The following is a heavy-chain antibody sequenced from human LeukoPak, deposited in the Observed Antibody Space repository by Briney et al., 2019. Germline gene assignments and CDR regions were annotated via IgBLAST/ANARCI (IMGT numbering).Heavy chain of an antibody. CDR3: ARINYDILTDAVSYYFDY. Sequence: GGSLRLSCAASGFTFSRYWMHRVRQAPGKGLVWVSRMNQDGSITDYADSVKGRFTISRDNSKNTLYLQMNSLRAEDTAVYYCARINYDILTDAVSYYFDYWGQGTLVTVSS. D-gene: IGHD3-9*01. CDR1: GFTFSRYW. V-gene: IGHV3-74*01. J-gene: IGHJ4*02. CDR2: MNQDGSIT.